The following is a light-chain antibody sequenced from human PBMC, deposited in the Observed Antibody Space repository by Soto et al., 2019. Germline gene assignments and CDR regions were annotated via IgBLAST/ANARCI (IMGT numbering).Light chain of an antibody. Sequence: SYELTQPPSVSVAPGQTARITCGGHNIGSKSVHWYQQKPGQAPVLVVYDDSDRPSGIPERFSGSKSGNTATLTISRVEVGDEADYFCQVWDPSSDPNYVFGTWTKVTV. CDR1: NIGSKS. J-gene: IGLJ1*01. CDR3: QVWDPSSDPNYV. V-gene: IGLV3-21*02. CDR2: DDS.